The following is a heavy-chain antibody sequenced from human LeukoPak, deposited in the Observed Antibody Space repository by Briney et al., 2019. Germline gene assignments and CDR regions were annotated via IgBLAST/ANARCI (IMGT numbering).Heavy chain of an antibody. V-gene: IGHV4-39*07. CDR2: IYYSGST. Sequence: KSSETLSLTCTVSGGSISSSSYYWGWIRQPPGKGLEWIGHIYYSGSTYYSPSLKSRLTISVDTSKNQFSLRLTSVTAADTAVYYCARDRLGSFYYFDYWGQGTLVTVSS. CDR3: ARDRLGSFYYFDY. CDR1: GGSISSSSYY. J-gene: IGHJ4*02. D-gene: IGHD6-13*01.